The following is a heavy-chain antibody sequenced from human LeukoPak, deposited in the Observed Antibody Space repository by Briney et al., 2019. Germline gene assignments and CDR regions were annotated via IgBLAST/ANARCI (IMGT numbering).Heavy chain of an antibody. D-gene: IGHD1-26*01. Sequence: PGRSLRLSCAASGLTFSSYAMHWVRQAPGRGLEWVTVISYDGSNGYYAGSVKGRFTISRDNSQNTLYVQMSSLRPEDTAVYYCVREVTSGSFDYWGQGTLVTVSS. J-gene: IGHJ4*02. CDR3: VREVTSGSFDY. CDR1: GLTFSSYA. CDR2: ISYDGSNG. V-gene: IGHV3-30*04.